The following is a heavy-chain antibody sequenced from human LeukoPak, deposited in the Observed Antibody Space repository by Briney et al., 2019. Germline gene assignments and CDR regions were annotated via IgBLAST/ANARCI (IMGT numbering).Heavy chain of an antibody. CDR3: ARHGVPSTFISYYGMDV. V-gene: IGHV4-59*08. Sequence: ASETLSLTCTVSGGSISSYYWSWIRQPPGKGLEWIGYICYSGSTNYNPSLKSRVTISVDTSKNQFSLKLSSVTAADTAVYYCARHGVPSTFISYYGMDVWGQGTTVTVSS. D-gene: IGHD3-16*01. CDR1: GGSISSYY. J-gene: IGHJ6*02. CDR2: ICYSGST.